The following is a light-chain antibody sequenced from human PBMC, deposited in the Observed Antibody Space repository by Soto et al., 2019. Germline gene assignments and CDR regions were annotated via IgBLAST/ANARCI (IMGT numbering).Light chain of an antibody. CDR1: SSDVGGYNY. CDR2: EVS. J-gene: IGLJ1*01. Sequence: QSVLTQPASVSGSPGQSITISCTGPSSDVGGYNYVSWYQQHPGKAPKLMIYEVSNRPSGVSNRFSGSKSGNTASLTISGLQAEDEADYYCSSYTSSSTLGVFGAGTKVTVL. CDR3: SSYTSSSTLGV. V-gene: IGLV2-14*01.